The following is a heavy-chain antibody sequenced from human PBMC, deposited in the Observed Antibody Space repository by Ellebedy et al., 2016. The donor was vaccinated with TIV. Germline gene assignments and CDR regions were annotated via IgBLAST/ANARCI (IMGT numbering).Heavy chain of an antibody. CDR2: IKQDGSER. V-gene: IGHV3-7*01. J-gene: IGHJ4*02. D-gene: IGHD6-19*01. Sequence: GGSLRLSCVASGFSFSHYWMTWVRQAPGKGLEWVANIKQDGSERYYVDSVKGRFAISRDNAKNSLYLQMNSLGDEDTAVYYCARDQWLGRAYYFDSWGQGTLVTVSS. CDR3: ARDQWLGRAYYFDS. CDR1: GFSFSHYW.